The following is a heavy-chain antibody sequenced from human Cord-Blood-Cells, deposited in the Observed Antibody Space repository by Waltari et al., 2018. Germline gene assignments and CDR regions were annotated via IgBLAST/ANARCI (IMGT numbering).Heavy chain of an antibody. CDR3: ARHGPTTVTTYAFDI. J-gene: IGHJ3*02. CDR1: GYSFTSYW. V-gene: IGHV5-51*01. CDR2: IYPGDSDT. D-gene: IGHD4-17*01. Sequence: EVQLVQSGAEVKKPGESLKISCKGSGYSFTSYWIGWVRQMPGKGLEWMGIIYPGDSDTSYSPSFQGQVTISADKSISTAYLQWSSLKASDTAMYYCARHGPTTVTTYAFDIWGQGTMVTVSS.